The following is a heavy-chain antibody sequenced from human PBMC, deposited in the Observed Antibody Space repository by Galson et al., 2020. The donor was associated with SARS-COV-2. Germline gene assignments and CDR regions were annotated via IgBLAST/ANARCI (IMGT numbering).Heavy chain of an antibody. D-gene: IGHD3-16*01. J-gene: IGHJ6*03. CDR3: ARRGFESLDYYYYMDV. V-gene: IGHV4-59*08. CDR2: IYYSGST. Sequence: SETLSLTCTVSGGSISSYYWSWIRQPPGKGLEWIGYIYYSGSTNYNPSLKSRVTISVDTSKNQFSLKLSSVTAADTAVYYCARRGFESLDYYYYMDVWGKGTTVTVSS. CDR1: GGSISSYY.